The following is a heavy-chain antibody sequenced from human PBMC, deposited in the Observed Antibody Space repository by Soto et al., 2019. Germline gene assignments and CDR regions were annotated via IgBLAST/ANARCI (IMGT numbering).Heavy chain of an antibody. J-gene: IGHJ5*02. D-gene: IGHD2-2*01. V-gene: IGHV5-51*01. CDR2: IYPGHSDT. CDR3: ARGQGGYCSSTACMGWFEP. CDR1: GYSFTSYW. Sequence: GESLKISCKGSGYSFTSYWIACVRQMPGKGLEGMGIIYPGHSDTRYSPSFQGQVTISADKSISTAYLQWSSLKASDTAMYYCARGQGGYCSSTACMGWFEPWGQGTMVAVSS.